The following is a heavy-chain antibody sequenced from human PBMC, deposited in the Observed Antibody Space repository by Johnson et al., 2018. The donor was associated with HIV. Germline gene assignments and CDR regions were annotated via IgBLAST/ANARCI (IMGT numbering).Heavy chain of an antibody. J-gene: IGHJ3*02. V-gene: IGHV3-30-3*01. CDR1: GFTFSSYA. D-gene: IGHD3-22*01. Sequence: QVQLVESGGGVVQPGRSLRLSCAASGFTFSSYAMHWVRQAPGKGLEWVAVISYDGSNKYYEDSVKGRFTISRDNSKNTLYLQMNSLRAEDTAVYYCAGSGSSGYPDAFDIWGQGTMVTVSS. CDR2: ISYDGSNK. CDR3: AGSGSSGYPDAFDI.